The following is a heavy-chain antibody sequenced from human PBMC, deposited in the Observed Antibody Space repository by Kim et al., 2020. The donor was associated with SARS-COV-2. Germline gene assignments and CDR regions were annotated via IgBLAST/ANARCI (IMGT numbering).Heavy chain of an antibody. D-gene: IGHD6-13*01. Sequence: SETLSLTCTVSGGSISSYYWSWIRQPPGKGLEWIGYIYYSGSTNYNPSLKSRVTISVDTSKNQFSLKLSSVTAADTAVYYCARQRLESSSWYRSDYYYGMDVWGQGTTVTVSS. CDR2: IYYSGST. V-gene: IGHV4-59*08. CDR1: GGSISSYY. J-gene: IGHJ6*02. CDR3: ARQRLESSSWYRSDYYYGMDV.